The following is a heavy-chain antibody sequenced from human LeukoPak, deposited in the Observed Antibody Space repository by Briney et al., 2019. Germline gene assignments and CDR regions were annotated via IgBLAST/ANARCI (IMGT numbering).Heavy chain of an antibody. J-gene: IGHJ6*02. CDR1: GFTFSNAW. Sequence: GGSLRLSCAASGFTFSNAWMSWVRQAPGKGLEWVGRIKSKTDGGTTDYAAPVKGRFTISRDDSKNTLYLQMNSLKTEDTAVYYCTIPQTDGDRRWTDYYYGMDVWGQGTTVTVSS. CDR2: IKSKTDGGTT. D-gene: IGHD4-17*01. V-gene: IGHV3-15*01. CDR3: TIPQTDGDRRWTDYYYGMDV.